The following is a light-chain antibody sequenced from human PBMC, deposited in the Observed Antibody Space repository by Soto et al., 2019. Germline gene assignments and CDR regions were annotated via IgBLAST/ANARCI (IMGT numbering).Light chain of an antibody. CDR3: YAAADTNVRL. CDR1: ILAKKY. V-gene: IGLV3-27*01. J-gene: IGLJ3*02. Sequence: SYELTQPSSVSVSPGQTARITCSGDILAKKYARWFQQKPGQAPVLVAYKDSERPSGIPDRISGSRSGTTVTLTISEAQVDDEADYYCYAAADTNVRLFCGGTKLTVL. CDR2: KDS.